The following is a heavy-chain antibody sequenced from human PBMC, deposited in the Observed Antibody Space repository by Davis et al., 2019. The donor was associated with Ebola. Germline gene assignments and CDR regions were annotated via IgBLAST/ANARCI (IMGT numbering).Heavy chain of an antibody. CDR3: ARGSPRYGSGTSY. CDR1: GGSFSGYY. D-gene: IGHD3-10*01. CDR2: INHSGST. Sequence: SETLSLTCAVYGGSFSGYYWSWIRQPPGKELEWIGEINHSGSTNYNPSLKSRVTISVDTSKNQFSLKLSSVTAADTAVYYCARGSPRYGSGTSYWGQGTLVTVSS. J-gene: IGHJ4*02. V-gene: IGHV4-34*01.